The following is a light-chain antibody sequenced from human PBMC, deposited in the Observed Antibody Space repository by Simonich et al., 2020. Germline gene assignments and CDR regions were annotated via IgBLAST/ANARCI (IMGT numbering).Light chain of an antibody. CDR1: VLAKKY. CDR3: YSAADNNVV. Sequence: SYELTQPSSVSVSPGQTARITCSGDVLAKKYARWYQQKPGQAPVLVIYKDSARPSGIHERVSGSSAGTTVTLTISGAQVEDEADYYCYSAADNNVVFGGGTKLTVL. CDR2: KDS. V-gene: IGLV3-27*01. J-gene: IGLJ2*01.